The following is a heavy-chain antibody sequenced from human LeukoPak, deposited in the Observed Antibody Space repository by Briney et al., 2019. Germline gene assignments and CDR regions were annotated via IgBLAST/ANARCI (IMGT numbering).Heavy chain of an antibody. CDR1: GFPFSGDW. D-gene: IGHD3-10*01. V-gene: IGHV3-7*03. J-gene: IGHJ5*02. Sequence: RGSLRLSCAASGFPFSGDWMTWVRQAPGKGLQWVASIKGDGRGKYYVDSVKGRFTVSRDNAKKSLYLQMDSLRVEDMGMYYCARGESDPWGQGTLVTVSS. CDR3: ARGESDP. CDR2: IKGDGRGK.